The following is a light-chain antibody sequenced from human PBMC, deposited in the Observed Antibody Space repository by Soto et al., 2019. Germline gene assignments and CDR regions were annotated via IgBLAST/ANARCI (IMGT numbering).Light chain of an antibody. V-gene: IGKV3-20*01. J-gene: IGKJ3*01. Sequence: EIVLTQSPGTLSLSPGERATLSCRASQSVSSSYLAWYQQKPGQAPRLLIYGASSRATGIPDRFSGSGSGTDFTLTMRRLEPEDFAVYYCPQYGSSPPYTFGPGTKVDIK. CDR3: PQYGSSPPYT. CDR2: GAS. CDR1: QSVSSSY.